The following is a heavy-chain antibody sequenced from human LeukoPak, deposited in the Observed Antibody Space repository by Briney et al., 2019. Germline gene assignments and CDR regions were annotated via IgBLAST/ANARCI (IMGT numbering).Heavy chain of an antibody. V-gene: IGHV1-69*05. J-gene: IGHJ4*02. CDR2: IIPIFGTA. CDR3: ARFKWDSSGYYSDY. D-gene: IGHD3-22*01. Sequence: SVKVSCKASGGTFGSYAISWVRQAPGQGLEWMGRIIPIFGTANYAQKFQGRVTITTDESTSTAYMELSSLRSEDTAVYYCARFKWDSSGYYSDYWGQGALVTVSS. CDR1: GGTFGSYA.